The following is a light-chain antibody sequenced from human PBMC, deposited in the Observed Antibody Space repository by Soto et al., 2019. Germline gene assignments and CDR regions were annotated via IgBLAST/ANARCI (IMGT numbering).Light chain of an antibody. J-gene: IGLJ2*01. CDR1: SGSIASNY. Sequence: NFMLTQPHSVSESPGKTVTISCTGSSGSIASNYVQWYQQRPGSAPTTVIYEDNQRPSGVPDRFSGSIDSPSNSASLTISGLKTEDGADYYCQSYDSSTVVFGGGTKLTVL. CDR3: QSYDSSTVV. CDR2: EDN. V-gene: IGLV6-57*02.